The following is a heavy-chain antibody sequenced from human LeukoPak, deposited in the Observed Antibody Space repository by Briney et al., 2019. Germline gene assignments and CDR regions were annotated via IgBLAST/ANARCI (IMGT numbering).Heavy chain of an antibody. D-gene: IGHD1-14*01. CDR3: ARGTPLPRYFDS. CDR1: GGSFSGYY. J-gene: IGHJ4*02. CDR2: INHSGST. Sequence: PSETLSLTCAVYGGSFSGYYWSWIRQPPGKGLEWIGEINHSGSTNYNPSLKSRVTISVDTSKNQFSLKLSSVTAADTAMYYCARGTPLPRYFDSWGQGTLVTVSS. V-gene: IGHV4-34*01.